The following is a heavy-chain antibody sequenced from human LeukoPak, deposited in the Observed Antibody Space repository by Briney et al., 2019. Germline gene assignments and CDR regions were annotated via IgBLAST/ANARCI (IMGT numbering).Heavy chain of an antibody. CDR2: IWYDGSNK. J-gene: IGHJ4*02. CDR1: GFTFSSYG. V-gene: IGHV3-33*01. D-gene: IGHD5-24*01. CDR3: ARDRGGYNFPYYFDY. Sequence: GGSLRLSCAASGFTFSSYGVHWVRQAPGKGLEWVAVIWYDGSNKYYADSVKGRFTIPRDNSKNTLYLQMNSLRAEDTAVYYCARDRGGYNFPYYFDYWGQGTLVTVSS.